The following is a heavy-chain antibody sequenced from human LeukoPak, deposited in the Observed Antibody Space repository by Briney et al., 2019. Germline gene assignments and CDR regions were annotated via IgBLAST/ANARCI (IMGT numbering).Heavy chain of an antibody. Sequence: SSETLSLTCAVYDGSFSGYYWSWIRQPPGKGLEWIGEINHSGSTNYNPSLKSRVTISLDTSKSQFSLKVRYVTAADTAVYYCARGLNDSWTGENYWGQGTLVTVSS. CDR3: ARGLNDSWTGENY. J-gene: IGHJ4*02. CDR1: DGSFSGYY. V-gene: IGHV4-34*01. D-gene: IGHD1-1*01. CDR2: INHSGST.